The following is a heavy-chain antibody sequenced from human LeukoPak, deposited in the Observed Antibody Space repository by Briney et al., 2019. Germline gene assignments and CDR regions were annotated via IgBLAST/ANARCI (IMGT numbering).Heavy chain of an antibody. D-gene: IGHD6-19*01. CDR1: GYTFTSYD. CDR2: MNPNSGNT. V-gene: IGHV1-8*01. J-gene: IGHJ5*02. Sequence: ASVKVSCKASGYTFTSYDINWVRQATGQGLEWMGWMNPNSGNTGYAQKFQGRVTMTRNTSISTAYMELSSLRSKDTAVYYCHAEQWRRGKHIDPWGQGTLVTVSS. CDR3: HAEQWRRGKHIDP.